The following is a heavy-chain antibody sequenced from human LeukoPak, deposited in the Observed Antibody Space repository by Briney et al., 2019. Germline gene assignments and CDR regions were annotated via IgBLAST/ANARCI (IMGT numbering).Heavy chain of an antibody. J-gene: IGHJ4*02. CDR1: GGSIDKVNYC. Sequence: SQTLSLTCTISGGSIDKVNYCWSWIRQHPGKGLEWIGSIYYSGRSFYNPSLESRLIMSVDTSKNQFSLNLNSVTAADTAVYYCARDSSGSFLDDWGPATLVTFSS. D-gene: IGHD6-19*01. CDR2: IYYSGRS. CDR3: ARDSSGSFLDD. V-gene: IGHV4-31*03.